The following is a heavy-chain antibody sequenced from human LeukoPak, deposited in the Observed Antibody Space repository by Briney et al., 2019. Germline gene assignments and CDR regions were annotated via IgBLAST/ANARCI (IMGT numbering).Heavy chain of an antibody. CDR2: IYYSGST. CDR1: GGSISSYY. V-gene: IGHV4-59*01. CDR3: ARDRDLWSGYGLDP. J-gene: IGHJ5*02. Sequence: SETLSLTCTVSGGSISSYYWSWIRQPPGKGLDWIGYIYYSGSTNYNPSLKSRVTISVDTSKNQFSLKLSSVTAADTAVYYCARDRDLWSGYGLDPWGQGTLVTVSS. D-gene: IGHD3-3*01.